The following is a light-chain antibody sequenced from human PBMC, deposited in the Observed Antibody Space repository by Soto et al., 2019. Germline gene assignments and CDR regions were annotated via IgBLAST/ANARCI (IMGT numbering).Light chain of an antibody. Sequence: EIVMTQSPATMSVSPVSRATLSCRASQSVSSNLAWYQQKPGQAPRLLIYDASNRATGIPARFSGSGSGTDFTLTISRLEPEDFAVFFCQQYGTSEIIFGQGTRLEI. CDR1: QSVSSN. V-gene: IGKV3D-15*01. CDR2: DAS. J-gene: IGKJ5*01. CDR3: QQYGTSEII.